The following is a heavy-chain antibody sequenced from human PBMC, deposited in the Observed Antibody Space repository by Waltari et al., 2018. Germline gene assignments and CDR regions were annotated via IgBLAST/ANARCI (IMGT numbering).Heavy chain of an antibody. V-gene: IGHV4-34*01. J-gene: IGHJ4*02. CDR3: ARGPYYFDDSGSFFY. CDR1: GGSFSGYN. D-gene: IGHD3-22*01. CDR2: IDHSGNT. Sequence: QVQLQQWRAGVLKPSGTLSLTCAAYGGSFSGYNWSWIRKSPGKGLEWLGEIDHSGNTNYNPSLKSRVTISVDTSKNQFSLKLSSVTAADTAIYYCARGPYYFDDSGSFFYWGQGNLITVSS.